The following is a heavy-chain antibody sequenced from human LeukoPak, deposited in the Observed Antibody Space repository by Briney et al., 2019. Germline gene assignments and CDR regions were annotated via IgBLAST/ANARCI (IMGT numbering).Heavy chain of an antibody. CDR3: AKDRGYCSSTSCYLSPFDY. Sequence: GGSLRLSCAASGFTFDDYGMSWVRQAPGKGLEWVSAISGSGGSTYYADSVKGRFTISRDNSKNTLYLQMNSLRAEDTAVYYCAKDRGYCSSTSCYLSPFDYWGQGTLVTVSS. V-gene: IGHV3-23*01. J-gene: IGHJ4*02. CDR2: ISGSGGST. D-gene: IGHD2-2*01. CDR1: GFTFDDYG.